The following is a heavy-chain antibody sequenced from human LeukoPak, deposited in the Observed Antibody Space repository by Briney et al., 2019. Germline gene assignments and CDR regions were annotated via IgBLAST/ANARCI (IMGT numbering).Heavy chain of an antibody. J-gene: IGHJ4*02. Sequence: ASVKVSCKASGYTFTSYYMHWVRQAPGQGLEWMGIINPSGGSTSYAQKFQGRVTMTRDTSTSTVYMELSSLRSEDTAVYYCAREYYYDSSGYSSLRNWGQGTLVTVSS. D-gene: IGHD3-22*01. CDR1: GYTFTSYY. CDR3: AREYYYDSSGYSSLRN. V-gene: IGHV1-46*01. CDR2: INPSGGST.